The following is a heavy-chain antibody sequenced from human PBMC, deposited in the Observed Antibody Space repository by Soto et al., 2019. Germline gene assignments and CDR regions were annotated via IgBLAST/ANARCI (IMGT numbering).Heavy chain of an antibody. CDR3: ARKPPSAIQGWAFGMDV. Sequence: ELQLVETGGGWIQTGGSLRLSCAASGFSISSNYIAWVRQPPGKGLEWVSTTFSGGNTEYAASVKGRCSISRDNYKNTLYLQMDNLRVEDTAVYYCARKPPSAIQGWAFGMDVWGQGTTVSVSS. CDR2: TFSGGNT. V-gene: IGHV3-53*02. J-gene: IGHJ6*02. D-gene: IGHD2-21*01. CDR1: GFSISSNY.